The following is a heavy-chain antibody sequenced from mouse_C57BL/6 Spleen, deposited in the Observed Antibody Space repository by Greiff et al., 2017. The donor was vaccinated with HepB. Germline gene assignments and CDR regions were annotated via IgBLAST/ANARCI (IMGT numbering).Heavy chain of an antibody. V-gene: IGHV1-80*01. CDR1: GYAFSSYW. Sequence: VQLQQSGAELVKPGASVKISCKASGYAFSSYWMNWVKQRPGKGLEWIGQIYPGDGDTNYNGKFKGKATLTADKSSSTAYMQLSSLTSEDSAVYFGARSPDGSYYAMDYWGQGTSVTVSS. CDR3: ARSPDGSYYAMDY. CDR2: IYPGDGDT. D-gene: IGHD2-3*01. J-gene: IGHJ4*01.